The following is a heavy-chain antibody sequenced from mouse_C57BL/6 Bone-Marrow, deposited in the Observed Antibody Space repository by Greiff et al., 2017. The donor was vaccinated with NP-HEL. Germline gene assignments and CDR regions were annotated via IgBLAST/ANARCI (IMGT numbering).Heavy chain of an antibody. J-gene: IGHJ2*01. V-gene: IGHV14-4*01. CDR1: GFNIKDDY. D-gene: IGHD2-4*01. CDR3: TKGGLRLLFDY. CDR2: IDPENGDT. Sequence: EVQLQESGAELVRPGASVKLSCTASGFNIKDDYMHWVKQRPEQGLEWIGWIDPENGDTEYASKFQGKATITADTSANTAYLQLSSLTSEDTAVYYSTKGGLRLLFDYWGQGTTLTVSS.